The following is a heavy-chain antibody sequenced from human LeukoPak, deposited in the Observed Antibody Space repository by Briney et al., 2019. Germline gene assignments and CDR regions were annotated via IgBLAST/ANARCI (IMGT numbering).Heavy chain of an antibody. D-gene: IGHD2-15*01. CDR2: MNPNSGNT. V-gene: IGHV1-8*03. J-gene: IGHJ6*03. CDR1: GGTFSSYA. CDR3: ARRDCSGGSCYSDPYYYYYMDV. Sequence: ASVKVSCKASGGTFSSYAISWVRQATGQGLEWMGWMNPNSGNTGYAQKFQGRVTITRNTSISTAYMELSSLRSEDTAVYYCARRDCSGGSCYSDPYYYYYMDVWGKGTTVTVSS.